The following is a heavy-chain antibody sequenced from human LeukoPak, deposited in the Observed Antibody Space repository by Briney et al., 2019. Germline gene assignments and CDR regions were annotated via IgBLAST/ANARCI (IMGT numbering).Heavy chain of an antibody. Sequence: GGSLRLSCAASGFTVSSNYMSWVRQAPGKGLEWVSVIYSGGSIYYADSVKGRFTISRDNSKNTLYLQMNSLRAEDTAVYYCARDRLAAAPYYYYYGMDVWGQGTTVTVSS. J-gene: IGHJ6*02. CDR1: GFTVSSNY. CDR2: IYSGGSI. D-gene: IGHD6-13*01. V-gene: IGHV3-66*01. CDR3: ARDRLAAAPYYYYYGMDV.